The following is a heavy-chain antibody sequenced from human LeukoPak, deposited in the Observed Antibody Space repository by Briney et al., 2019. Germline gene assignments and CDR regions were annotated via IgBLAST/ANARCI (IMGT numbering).Heavy chain of an antibody. CDR1: GGTFSSYA. V-gene: IGHV1-69*04. Sequence: ASVKVSCKASGGTFSSYAISWVRQAPGQGLEWMGRIIPILGIANYAQKFQSRVTITADKSTSTAYMELSSLRSEDTAVYYCARERSSGWAIDAFDIWGQGTMVTVSS. J-gene: IGHJ3*02. CDR2: IIPILGIA. CDR3: ARERSSGWAIDAFDI. D-gene: IGHD6-19*01.